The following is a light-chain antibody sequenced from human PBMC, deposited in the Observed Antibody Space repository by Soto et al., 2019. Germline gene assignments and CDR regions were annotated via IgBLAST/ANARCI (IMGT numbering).Light chain of an antibody. V-gene: IGKV2-28*01. CDR2: LGS. Sequence: DIVMTQSPLSLPVTPGEPASMSCRSSQSLLHSNDYNYLDWYLQKPGQSPQLLIYLGSNRASGVPDRFSGSGSGTDFTLAISRVEAEDVGVYYCMQALQIPPTFGQGTRLEIK. CDR1: QSLLHSNDYNY. J-gene: IGKJ5*01. CDR3: MQALQIPPT.